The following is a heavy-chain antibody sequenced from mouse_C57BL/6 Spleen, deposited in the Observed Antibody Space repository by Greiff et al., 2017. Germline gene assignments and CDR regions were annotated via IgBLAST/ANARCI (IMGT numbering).Heavy chain of an antibody. CDR3: AVYDGYQGDY. V-gene: IGHV1-50*01. D-gene: IGHD2-3*01. CDR2: IDPSDSNT. Sequence: QVQLQQSGAELVKPGASVKLSCKASGYTFTSYWMQWVKQRPGQGLEWIGEIDPSDSNTNYNQKFKGKATLTVDTSSSTAYMQLSSLTSEDSAVYYGAVYDGYQGDYWGQGTSVTVSS. CDR1: GYTFTSYW. J-gene: IGHJ4*01.